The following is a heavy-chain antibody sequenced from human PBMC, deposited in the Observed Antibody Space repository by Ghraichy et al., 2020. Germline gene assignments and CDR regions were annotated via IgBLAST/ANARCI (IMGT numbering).Heavy chain of an antibody. CDR2: VHSSGTT. D-gene: IGHD1-26*01. CDR1: GGSINDYY. CDR3: ARDNMGGYFDP. J-gene: IGHJ5*02. Sequence: GSLRLSCTVSGGSINDYYWSWIRQSLGKGLEWIGYVHSSGTTNYNPSLKSRLTISVDTSKNQFTLKLNSVTAADTAVYYCARDNMGGYFDPWGQGTLVTVSS. V-gene: IGHV4-59*01.